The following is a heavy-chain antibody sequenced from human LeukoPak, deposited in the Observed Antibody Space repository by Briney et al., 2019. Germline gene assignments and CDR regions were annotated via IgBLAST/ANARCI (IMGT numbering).Heavy chain of an antibody. J-gene: IGHJ4*02. CDR3: ARDPGGEIDY. D-gene: IGHD2-8*02. CDR1: GYTFTNYY. Sequence: ASVKVSCKASGYTFTNYYMHWVRQAPGQGLEWMGIINPSGGSTSYAQKFQGRVIMTRDTSTRTVYMELSSLRSEDTAVYYCARDPGGEIDYWGQGTLVTVS. V-gene: IGHV1-46*01. CDR2: INPSGGST.